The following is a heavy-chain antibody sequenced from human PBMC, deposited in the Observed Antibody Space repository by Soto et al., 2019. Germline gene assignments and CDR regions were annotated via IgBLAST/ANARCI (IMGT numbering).Heavy chain of an antibody. D-gene: IGHD3-22*01. J-gene: IGHJ4*02. CDR2: IYPYDSET. Sequence: AGESLKISCKGSVYSFTHYWIGWVRQMPGKGLEWMGLIYPYDSETRYSPSFQGQVTMSVDKSISTAYLQWSSLKASDTAMYYCVRRPDGGYYFDYWGQGTLVTVSS. CDR1: VYSFTHYW. CDR3: VRRPDGGYYFDY. V-gene: IGHV5-51*01.